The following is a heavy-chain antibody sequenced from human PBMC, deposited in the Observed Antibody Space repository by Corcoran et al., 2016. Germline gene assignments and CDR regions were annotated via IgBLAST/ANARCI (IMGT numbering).Heavy chain of an antibody. CDR2: IRPDGTEI. Sequence: EVRLEDSGGGLVQPGVSLELSCEASGFTFSNYWMTWVRQAPGKGPEWVAQIRPDGTEIHYVDSVKGRFTISRDNAKNSLYLQMNSLRAEDTAVYYCTRDGYSTNYYFDLWGQGTLVTVSS. V-gene: IGHV3-7*01. CDR3: TRDGYSTNYYFDL. J-gene: IGHJ4*02. CDR1: GFTFSNYW. D-gene: IGHD1-26*01.